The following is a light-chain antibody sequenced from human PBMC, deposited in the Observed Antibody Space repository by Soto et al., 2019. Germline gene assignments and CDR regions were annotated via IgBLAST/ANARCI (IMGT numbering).Light chain of an antibody. CDR3: QSYDSSLSGSEVV. V-gene: IGLV1-40*01. Sequence: HSVLTQPPSVYGAPGQRVTISCTGSSSNIGAGYDVPWYQQLSGTAPKLLIYGHSNRPSGVPDRFSGSKSGTSASLAITGLQAEDEADYYCQSYDSSLSGSEVVFGGGTKVTVL. CDR1: SSNIGAGYD. CDR2: GHS. J-gene: IGLJ2*01.